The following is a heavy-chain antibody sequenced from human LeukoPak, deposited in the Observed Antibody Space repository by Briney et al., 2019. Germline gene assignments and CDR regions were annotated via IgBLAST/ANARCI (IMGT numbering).Heavy chain of an antibody. Sequence: SETLSLTCTVSDGAISGSYWNWIRQPPGKGLEWIGNIYYSGRTNYNPSLKSRVTISVDTSKNQVSLKLTSVTAADTAVYYCARHSGTYMDYWGQGTLVTVSS. J-gene: IGHJ4*02. CDR2: IYYSGRT. D-gene: IGHD1-26*01. V-gene: IGHV4-59*08. CDR1: DGAISGSY. CDR3: ARHSGTYMDY.